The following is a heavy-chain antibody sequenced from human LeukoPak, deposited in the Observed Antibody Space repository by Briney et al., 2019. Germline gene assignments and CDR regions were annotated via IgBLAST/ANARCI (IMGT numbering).Heavy chain of an antibody. CDR1: GGSFSGYY. J-gene: IGHJ5*02. D-gene: IGHD4-17*01. Sequence: SETLSLTCAVYGGSFSGYYWSWIRQPPGKGLEWIGEINHSGSTNYNPSLKSRVTISVDTSKNQFSLKLSSVTAADTAVYYCAGIIIKIYGDYPIRWFDPWGQGTLVTVSS. CDR3: AGIIIKIYGDYPIRWFDP. V-gene: IGHV4-34*01. CDR2: INHSGST.